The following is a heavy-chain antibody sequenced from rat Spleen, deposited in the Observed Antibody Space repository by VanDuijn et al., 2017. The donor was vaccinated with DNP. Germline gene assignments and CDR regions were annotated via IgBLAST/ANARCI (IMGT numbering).Heavy chain of an antibody. CDR2: ISTNGGGT. V-gene: IGHV5-46*01. D-gene: IGHD1-6*01. CDR3: ARRAYYGLSYYFDY. J-gene: IGHJ2*01. CDR1: GFTFSDFP. Sequence: EVQLVESGGGLVQPGGSMKLSCAASGFTFSDFPMAWVRQTPTKGLEWFATISTNGGGTYYRDSVRGRFTISRDNAEDTLFLQMNSLRSEDTATYYCARRAYYGLSYYFDYWGQGVMVTVSS.